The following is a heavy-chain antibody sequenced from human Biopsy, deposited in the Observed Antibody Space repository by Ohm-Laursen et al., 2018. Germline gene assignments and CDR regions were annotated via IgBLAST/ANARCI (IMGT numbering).Heavy chain of an antibody. D-gene: IGHD7-27*01. CDR2: INTYNANT. Sequence: ASVKVSCKASGYTFTSYGISWVRQAPGQGLEWMGWINTYNANTDYAQRVQGRVTMTTDTSTSTAYMELISLRFEDTAVYYCARDGTNSGPQSYRFDPWGQGTLVTVSS. J-gene: IGHJ5*02. CDR3: ARDGTNSGPQSYRFDP. CDR1: GYTFTSYG. V-gene: IGHV1-18*01.